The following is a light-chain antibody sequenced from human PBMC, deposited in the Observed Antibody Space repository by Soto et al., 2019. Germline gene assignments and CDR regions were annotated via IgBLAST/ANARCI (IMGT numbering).Light chain of an antibody. V-gene: IGLV2-8*01. J-gene: IGLJ1*01. CDR3: SSYAGSNTVYV. CDR2: EVS. Sequence: QSVLTQPPSASGSPGQSVTISCTGNSSDVGGYNCVSWYQQHPGKAPKLMIYEVSKRPSGVPDRFSGSKSGNTASLTVSGLQAEDEADYYCSSYAGSNTVYVFGNGTKVTVL. CDR1: SSDVGGYNC.